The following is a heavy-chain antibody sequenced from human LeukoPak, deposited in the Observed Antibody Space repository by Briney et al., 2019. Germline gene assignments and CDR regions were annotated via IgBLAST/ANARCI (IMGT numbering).Heavy chain of an antibody. J-gene: IGHJ4*02. V-gene: IGHV3-21*01. CDR2: TSSSSSYI. CDR3: ARVYDFWSGYYDY. CDR1: GFTFSSYS. D-gene: IGHD3-3*01. Sequence: GGSLRLSCAASGFTFSSYSMNWVRQAPGKGLEGVSSTSSSSSYIYYADSVKGRFTISRDNAKNSLYLKMNSLRAEDTAVYYCARVYDFWSGYYDYWGQGTLVIVSS.